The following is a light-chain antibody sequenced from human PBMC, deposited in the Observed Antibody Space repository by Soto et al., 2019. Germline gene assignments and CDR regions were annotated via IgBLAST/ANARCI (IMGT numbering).Light chain of an antibody. J-gene: IGLJ2*01. V-gene: IGLV1-40*01. Sequence: QSVLTQPPSVSGAPGQRVTISCTGSSSNIGAGYDVHWYQQLPGTAPKLLTYGNSNRPSGVPDRFSGSKSGTSASLAISGFQAEDEAVYYRQTDGSGLGGVVFGRGTKLTVL. CDR2: GNS. CDR1: SSNIGAGYD. CDR3: QTDGSGLGGVV.